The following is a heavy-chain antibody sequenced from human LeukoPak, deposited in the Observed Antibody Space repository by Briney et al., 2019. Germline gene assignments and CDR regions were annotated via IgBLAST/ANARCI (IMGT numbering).Heavy chain of an antibody. CDR2: IKQDGSEK. D-gene: IGHD1-26*01. J-gene: IGHJ4*02. V-gene: IGHV3-7*01. Sequence: PGGSLRLSCAASGFTFSSYWMSWVRQAPGKGLEWVANIKQDGSEKYYVDPVKGRFTISRDNAKNSLYLQMNSLRAEDTAVYYCARPRATYYFDYWGQGTLVTVSS. CDR1: GFTFSSYW. CDR3: ARPRATYYFDY.